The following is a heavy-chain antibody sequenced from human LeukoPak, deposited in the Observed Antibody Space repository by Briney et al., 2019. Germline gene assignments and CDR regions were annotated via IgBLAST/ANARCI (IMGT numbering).Heavy chain of an antibody. CDR3: ARRLARRGYGDYCDY. D-gene: IGHD4-17*01. CDR1: GGSISGYY. V-gene: IGHV4-59*08. CDR2: IYHSGST. J-gene: IGHJ4*02. Sequence: PAETLSLICTVSGGSISGYYWSWIRQPPGKGLEWIGYIYHSGSTNYNPSLKIRVTISVDTSKNQFSPKLSSVTAADTAVYYCARRLARRGYGDYCDYWGQGTLDTVSS.